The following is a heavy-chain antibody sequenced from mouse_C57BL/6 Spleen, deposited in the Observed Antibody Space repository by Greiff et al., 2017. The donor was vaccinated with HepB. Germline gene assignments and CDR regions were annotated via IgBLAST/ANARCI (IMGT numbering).Heavy chain of an antibody. CDR1: GYTFTDYE. CDR3: TRQDGSSWYFDV. J-gene: IGHJ1*03. CDR2: IDPETGGT. D-gene: IGHD1-1*01. V-gene: IGHV1-15*01. Sequence: VQLQQSGAELVRPGASVTLSCKASGYTFTDYEMHWVKQTPVHGLEWIGAIDPETGGTAYNQKFKGKAILTADKSSSTAYMELRSLTSEDSAVYYCTRQDGSSWYFDVWGTGTTVTVSS.